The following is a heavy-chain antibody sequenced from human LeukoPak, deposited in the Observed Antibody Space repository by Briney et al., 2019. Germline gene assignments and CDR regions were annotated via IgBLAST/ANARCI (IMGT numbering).Heavy chain of an antibody. Sequence: PGGSLRLSCAASGFTFSSYWMHWVRQAPGKGLVWVSRINSDGSSTSYADSVKGRFTISRDNAKNTPYLQMNSLRAEDTAVYYCASTWDGSGYYSVWGQGTLVTVSS. D-gene: IGHD3-3*01. CDR3: ASTWDGSGYYSV. V-gene: IGHV3-74*01. CDR2: INSDGSST. J-gene: IGHJ4*02. CDR1: GFTFSSYW.